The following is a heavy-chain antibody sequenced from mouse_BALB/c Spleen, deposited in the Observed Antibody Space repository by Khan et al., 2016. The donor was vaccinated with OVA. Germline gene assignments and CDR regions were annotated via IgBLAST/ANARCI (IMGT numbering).Heavy chain of an antibody. Sequence: IQLVQSGPELVKPGASVKISCKASGYSFTGYFMNWVMQSHGKSLEWIGRINPHIGETFYNQKFKGKATLTVDESSSTAHMELRSLASEDSAVDYCARKSGSDFDYWGQGTTLTVSS. CDR3: ARKSGSDFDY. CDR1: GYSFTGYF. J-gene: IGHJ2*01. D-gene: IGHD1-3*01. V-gene: IGHV1-20*02. CDR2: INPHIGET.